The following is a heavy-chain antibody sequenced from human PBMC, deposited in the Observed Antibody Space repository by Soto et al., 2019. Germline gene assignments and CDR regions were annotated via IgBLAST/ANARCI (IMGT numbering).Heavy chain of an antibody. V-gene: IGHV4-4*02. CDR1: GGSISSSNW. CDR2: IYHSGST. J-gene: IGHJ5*02. CDR3: AKHNSGGWIDP. Sequence: SETLSLTCAVSGGSISSSNWWSWVRQPPGKGLEWIGEIYHSGSTNYNPSLKSRVTISLDKSKNQFSLKLSSVTAADTAIYYCAKHNSGGWIDPWGQGTLVTVSS. D-gene: IGHD6-19*01.